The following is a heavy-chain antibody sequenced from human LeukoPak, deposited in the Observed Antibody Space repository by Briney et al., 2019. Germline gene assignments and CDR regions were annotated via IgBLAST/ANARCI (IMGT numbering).Heavy chain of an antibody. J-gene: IGHJ4*02. V-gene: IGHV2-70*11. Sequence: SGPALVKPTQTLTLTCTFSGFSLRTSGMCVSWVRQPPGKALEWLARIDWDDDKYYSTSLKTRLTISKVTSKYQVVLTMTNTDPEDTAMYYCARIRAGSHLDYFDYWGLGTLVTVSS. CDR1: GFSLRTSGMC. CDR3: ARIRAGSHLDYFDY. D-gene: IGHD6-13*01. CDR2: IDWDDDK.